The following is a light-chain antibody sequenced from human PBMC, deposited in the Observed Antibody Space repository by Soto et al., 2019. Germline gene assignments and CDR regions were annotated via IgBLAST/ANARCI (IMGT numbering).Light chain of an antibody. Sequence: QSALTQPASVSGSPGQSITISCTGTSSDVGGYNYVSWYQQHPGKAPKLMIYEVSNRPSGVSNRFSGSMSGNTASLTISGLQAEDEADYYCSSYTSSSTRVFGGGTKVTVL. V-gene: IGLV2-14*01. J-gene: IGLJ3*02. CDR3: SSYTSSSTRV. CDR1: SSDVGGYNY. CDR2: EVS.